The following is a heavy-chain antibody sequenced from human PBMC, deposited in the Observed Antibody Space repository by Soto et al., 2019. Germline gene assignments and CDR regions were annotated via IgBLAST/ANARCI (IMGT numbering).Heavy chain of an antibody. CDR3: AKSPRGEMATD. V-gene: IGHV1-18*01. Sequence: QVQLVQSGGEVKKPGASVTVSCKASGYTFINYHITWVRQAPGQGLEWMAWINTYNGMTDYAHKFQGRVTMTRDTSTSTAYMELRNRGSDDTAVYFCAKSPRGEMATDWGQGTLVTVSS. J-gene: IGHJ4*02. CDR2: INTYNGMT. D-gene: IGHD5-12*01. CDR1: GYTFINYH.